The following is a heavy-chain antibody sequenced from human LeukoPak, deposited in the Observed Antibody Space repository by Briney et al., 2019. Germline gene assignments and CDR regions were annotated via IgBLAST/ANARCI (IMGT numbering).Heavy chain of an antibody. V-gene: IGHV3-30*18. D-gene: IGHD3-10*01. CDR3: AKDLYVRVRGVVPYYYYGMDV. CDR1: GFTFSSYG. Sequence: GGSLRLSCAASGFTFSSYGMHWVRQAPGKGLEWVAVISYDGSNKYYADSVKGRFTISRDNSKNTLYLRMNSLRAEDTAVYYCAKDLYVRVRGVVPYYYYGMDVWGQGTTVTVSS. CDR2: ISYDGSNK. J-gene: IGHJ6*02.